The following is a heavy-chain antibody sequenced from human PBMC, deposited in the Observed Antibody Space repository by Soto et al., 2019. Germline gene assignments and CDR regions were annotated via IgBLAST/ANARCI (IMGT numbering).Heavy chain of an antibody. J-gene: IGHJ5*02. CDR2: MNPHSGNT. CDR1: GYTFASHD. V-gene: IGHV1-8*01. CDR3: ARGAAP. Sequence: QVQLVQSGAEVKKPGASVKVSCKASGYTFASHDINWVRQAPGQGLEWMGWMNPHSGNTGSAQKFQGRVTLTRDTSNSTAYLELSSLRSDDTAVYYCARGAAPWGQGTLITVTS.